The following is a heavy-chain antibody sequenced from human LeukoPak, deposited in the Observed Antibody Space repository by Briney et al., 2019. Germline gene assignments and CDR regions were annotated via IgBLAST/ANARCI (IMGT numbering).Heavy chain of an antibody. CDR1: GFTVSSNY. D-gene: IGHD6-19*01. CDR3: ARERLIAVAGIMEAFDI. Sequence: GGSLRLSCAASGFTVSSNYMSWVRQAPGKGLEWVSVIYSGGSTYYADSAKGRFTISRDNSKNTLYLQMNSLRAEDTAVYYCARERLIAVAGIMEAFDIWGQGTMVTVSS. J-gene: IGHJ3*02. V-gene: IGHV3-53*01. CDR2: IYSGGST.